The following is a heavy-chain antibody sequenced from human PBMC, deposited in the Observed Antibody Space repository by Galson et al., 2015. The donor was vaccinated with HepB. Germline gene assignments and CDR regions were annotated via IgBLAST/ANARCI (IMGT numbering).Heavy chain of an antibody. J-gene: IGHJ4*02. CDR2: ISSSGSTI. Sequence: SLRLSCAASGFTFSSYEMNWVRQAPGKGLEWVSYISSSGSTIYYADSVRGRFTISRDNAKNSLYLQMNSLRAEDTAVYYCASDFGYSSGWYEWGQGTLVTVSS. V-gene: IGHV3-48*03. D-gene: IGHD6-19*01. CDR3: ASDFGYSSGWYE. CDR1: GFTFSSYE.